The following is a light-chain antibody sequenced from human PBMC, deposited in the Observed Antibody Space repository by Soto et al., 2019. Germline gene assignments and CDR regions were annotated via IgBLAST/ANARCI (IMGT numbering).Light chain of an antibody. V-gene: IGLV4-60*02. CDR3: ELWDSNTHGV. J-gene: IGLJ3*02. CDR1: SGHSSYI. CDR2: LEGSGSY. Sequence: QSVLTQSSSASASLGSSVKLTCTLNSGHSSYIIAWHQQQPGKAPRYLMKLEGSGSYNKGSGVPDRFSGSRSGADRYLTISNPQFEDEADYYCELWDSNTHGVFGGGTKLTVL.